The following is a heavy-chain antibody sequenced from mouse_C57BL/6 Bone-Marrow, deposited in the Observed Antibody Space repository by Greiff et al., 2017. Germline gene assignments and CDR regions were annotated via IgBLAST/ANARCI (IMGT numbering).Heavy chain of an antibody. CDR2: IGPGSGST. J-gene: IGHJ2*01. CDR3: ARSLYRYYFDY. Sequence: QVQLQQSGAELVKPGASVKISCKASGYTFTDYYINWVKQRPGQGLEWIGKIGPGSGSTYYNEKFTGKATLTADKSSSTAYMQLSSLTAEDSAVYFCARSLYRYYFDYWGQGTTLTVSS. CDR1: GYTFTDYY. V-gene: IGHV1-77*01. D-gene: IGHD2-12*01.